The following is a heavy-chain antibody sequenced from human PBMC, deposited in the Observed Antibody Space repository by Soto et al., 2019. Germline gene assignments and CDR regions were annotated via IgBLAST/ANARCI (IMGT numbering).Heavy chain of an antibody. CDR3: AHSYIEQQLEFDD. V-gene: IGHV2-5*02. CDR2: IYWDNDK. CDR1: GFSLSTIGVG. J-gene: IGHJ4*02. Sequence: SGPPLGNPTQTLTLNCTFSGFSLSTIGVGLGWILQPPRKALEWLALIYWDNDKYYNPSLKNRLSITTDTSKNQLVLTMANMDSVDSATYLCAHSYIEQQLEFDDWGPGTMVTVSS. D-gene: IGHD6-13*01.